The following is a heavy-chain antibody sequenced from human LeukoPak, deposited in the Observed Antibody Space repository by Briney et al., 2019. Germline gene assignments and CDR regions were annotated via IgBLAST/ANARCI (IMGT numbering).Heavy chain of an antibody. V-gene: IGHV4-59*01. CDR2: IYYSGTT. D-gene: IGHD6-19*01. CDR3: ARMTSYSSGCYFDY. Sequence: SETLSLTCTATGCSISGYYWSWIRQPPGKGLEWIAFIYYSGTTNYNPSLKSRVTVSVDTSKNQFSLMLSSVTAADTAVYYCARMTSYSSGCYFDYWGQGTLVTVSS. CDR1: GCSISGYY. J-gene: IGHJ4*02.